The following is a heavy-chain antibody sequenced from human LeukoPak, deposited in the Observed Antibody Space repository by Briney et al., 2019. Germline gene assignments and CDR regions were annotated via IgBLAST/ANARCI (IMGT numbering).Heavy chain of an antibody. CDR1: GGTFGSYT. Sequence: GASVKVSCKASGGTFGSYTISWVRQAPGQGLEWMGRIIPILGIANYAQKFQGRVTITADKSTSTAYMELSSLRSEDTAVYYCARCRSSTSCYFLDYWGQGTLVTVSS. D-gene: IGHD2-2*01. V-gene: IGHV1-69*02. CDR2: IIPILGIA. CDR3: ARCRSSTSCYFLDY. J-gene: IGHJ4*02.